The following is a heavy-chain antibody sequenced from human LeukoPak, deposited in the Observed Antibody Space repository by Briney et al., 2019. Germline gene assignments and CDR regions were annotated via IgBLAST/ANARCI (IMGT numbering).Heavy chain of an antibody. CDR1: GITFSNYA. J-gene: IGHJ4*02. V-gene: IGHV3-23*01. CDR2: ISGSGVNT. D-gene: IGHD6-13*01. CDR3: ARDRTSSWYGPIDY. Sequence: GGSLRLSCAASGITFSNYAMTWVRQAPGKGLTWVSSISGSGVNTYYADSVKGRFTISRDNSKNTLYLQMNSLRAEDTAVYYCARDRTSSWYGPIDYWGQGTLVTVSS.